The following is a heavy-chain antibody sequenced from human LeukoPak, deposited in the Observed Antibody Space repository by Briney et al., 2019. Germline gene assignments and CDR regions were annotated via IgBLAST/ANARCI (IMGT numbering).Heavy chain of an antibody. V-gene: IGHV4-59*01. CDR3: ARDVDGLGIDY. CDR1: GVSISSSY. CDR2: IFYGGST. Sequence: SETLSLTCTVSGVSISSSYWTWIRQPPGKGLEWIGYIFYGGSTNYNPSLKSRGTISVDTSRNQFSLKLTSVTAADTAIYYCARDVDGLGIDYWGQGAVVTVSS. D-gene: IGHD3/OR15-3a*01. J-gene: IGHJ4*02.